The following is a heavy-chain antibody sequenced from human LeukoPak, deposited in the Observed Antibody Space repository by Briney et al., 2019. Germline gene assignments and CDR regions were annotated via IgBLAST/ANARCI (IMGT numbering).Heavy chain of an antibody. J-gene: IGHJ4*02. V-gene: IGHV3-66*01. D-gene: IGHD3-16*01. CDR1: GFTVSSNY. CDR2: IYSGGST. CDR3: ARDGGYRDYFDY. Sequence: GGSLRLSCAASGFTVSSNYMSGVRQAPGKGLEWVSVIYSGGSTYYADSVKGRFTISRDNSKNTLYLQMNSLRAEDTAVYYCARDGGYRDYFDYWGQGTLVTVSS.